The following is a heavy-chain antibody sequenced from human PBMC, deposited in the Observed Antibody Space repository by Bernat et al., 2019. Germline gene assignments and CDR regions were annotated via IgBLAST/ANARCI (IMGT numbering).Heavy chain of an antibody. CDR1: GFTFSSYA. J-gene: IGHJ3*02. CDR3: ARFAPIDI. V-gene: IGHV3-23*01. Sequence: EVQLLESGGGLVQPGGSLRISCAASGFTFSSYAMSWVRQAPGKGLDWVSTISGRDGSTFYADSVKGRFTISRDSSQNTLYLQMNNLRAEDTAVYYCARFAPIDIWGQGTMVTVSS. CDR2: ISGRDGST.